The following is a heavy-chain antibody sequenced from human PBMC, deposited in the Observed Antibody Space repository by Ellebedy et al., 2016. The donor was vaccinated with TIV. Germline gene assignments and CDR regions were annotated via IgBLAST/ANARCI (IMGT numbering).Heavy chain of an antibody. D-gene: IGHD2-15*01. V-gene: IGHV3-48*02. CDR1: GFTFSTYT. CDR3: ARDLSNLLSGAFDF. CDR2: ITTTSSPI. J-gene: IGHJ3*01. Sequence: GESLKISCAASGFTFSTYTMNWVRQAPGKGLEWVAFITTTSSPIYYADSVKGRFIISRDNARNSLYLQMNSLRDEDTAVYYCARDLSNLLSGAFDFWGRGTVVTVFS.